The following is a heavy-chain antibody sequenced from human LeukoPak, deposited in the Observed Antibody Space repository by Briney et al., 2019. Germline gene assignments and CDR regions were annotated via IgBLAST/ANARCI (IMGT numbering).Heavy chain of an antibody. V-gene: IGHV3-30*18. D-gene: IGHD2-2*01. CDR2: ISYDGNKK. CDR3: AKMVGCSSTSCYEAYYGMDV. J-gene: IGHJ6*02. CDR1: GFTFSTYG. Sequence: GRSLRLSCAASGFTFSTYGMHWVRQAPGKGLEWVAVISYDGNKKYSADSVKGRFTISRDNSKNTLYLQMNSLRAEDTAVYYCAKMVGCSSTSCYEAYYGMDVWGQGTTVTVSS.